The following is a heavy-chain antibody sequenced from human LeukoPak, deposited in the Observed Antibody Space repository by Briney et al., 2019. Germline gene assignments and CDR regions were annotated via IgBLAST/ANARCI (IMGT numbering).Heavy chain of an antibody. Sequence: PSQTLSLTCTVSGGSITSGSYYWSWIRQPAGKELEWIGHIYTTGRTSYNPSLKSRVTISIDTSKNQFSLKLSSVTAADTAVYYCARVGYISGWYPFDFWGLGTLVIVSS. CDR3: ARVGYISGWYPFDF. V-gene: IGHV4-61*09. J-gene: IGHJ4*02. D-gene: IGHD6-19*01. CDR2: IYTTGRT. CDR1: GGSITSGSYY.